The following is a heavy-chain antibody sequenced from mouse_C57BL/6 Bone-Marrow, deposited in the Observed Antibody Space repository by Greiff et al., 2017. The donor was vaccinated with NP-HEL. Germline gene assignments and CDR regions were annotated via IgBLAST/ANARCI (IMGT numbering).Heavy chain of an antibody. CDR2: IYPSDSET. CDR1: GYTFTSYW. CDR3: ARRLTVVASYYFDY. D-gene: IGHD1-1*01. V-gene: IGHV1-61*01. Sequence: VQLQQPGAELVRPGSSVKLSCKASGYTFTSYWMDWVKQRPGQGLEWIGNIYPSDSETHYNQKFKDKATLTVDKSSSTAYMQLSSLTSEDSAVDYCARRLTVVASYYFDYWGQGTTLTGSS. J-gene: IGHJ2*01.